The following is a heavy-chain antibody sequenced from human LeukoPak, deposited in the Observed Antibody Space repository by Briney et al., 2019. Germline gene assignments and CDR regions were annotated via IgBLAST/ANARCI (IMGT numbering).Heavy chain of an antibody. CDR1: GGSISSYY. CDR3: ARGYSERFYYYYGMDV. Sequence: PSETLSLTCTVSGGSISSYYWSWIRQPPGKGLEWIGYIYYSGSTNYNPSLKSRVTISVDTSKNPFSLKLSSVTAADTAVYYCARGYSERFYYYYGMDVWGQGTTVTVSS. V-gene: IGHV4-59*01. J-gene: IGHJ6*02. CDR2: IYYSGST. D-gene: IGHD5-18*01.